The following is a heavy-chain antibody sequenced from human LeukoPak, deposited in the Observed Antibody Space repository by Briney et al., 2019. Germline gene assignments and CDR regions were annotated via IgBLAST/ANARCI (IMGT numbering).Heavy chain of an antibody. V-gene: IGHV3-30*04. J-gene: IGHJ4*02. Sequence: GGSLRLSCAASGFTFSSYAMHWVRQAPGKGLEWVAVIPYDGSNKYYADSLKGRFTISRDNSKNTLYLQMNSLRAEDTAVYYCAKAPSYYYGSGSFDYWGQGTLVTVSS. CDR3: AKAPSYYYGSGSFDY. D-gene: IGHD3-10*01. CDR1: GFTFSSYA. CDR2: IPYDGSNK.